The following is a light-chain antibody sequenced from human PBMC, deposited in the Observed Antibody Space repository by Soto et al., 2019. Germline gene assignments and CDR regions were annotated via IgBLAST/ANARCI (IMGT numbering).Light chain of an antibody. V-gene: IGKV3-20*01. CDR2: GAS. Sequence: IVLTQSPGTLSSSPGERATLSCRASQSVSTSNLAWYQQRPGQAPRLLIYGASRRATGIPDRSSGSGSGTDFTLTISRLDPEDLAVYYCQQYDNSVWTFGQGTKVDIK. J-gene: IGKJ1*01. CDR1: QSVSTSN. CDR3: QQYDNSVWT.